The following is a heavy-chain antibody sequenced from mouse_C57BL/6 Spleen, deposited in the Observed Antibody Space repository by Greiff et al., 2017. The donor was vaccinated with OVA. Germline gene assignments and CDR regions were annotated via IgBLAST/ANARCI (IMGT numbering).Heavy chain of an antibody. CDR2: IRNKANNHAT. CDR1: GFTFSDAW. J-gene: IGHJ1*03. Sequence: EVQVVESGGGLVQPGGSMKLSCAASGFTFSDAWMDWVRQSPEKGLEWVAEIRNKANNHATYYAESVKGRFTISRDDSKSSVYLQMNSLRAEDTGIYYCTRDWDGWYFDVWGTGTTVTVSS. V-gene: IGHV6-6*01. D-gene: IGHD4-1*01. CDR3: TRDWDGWYFDV.